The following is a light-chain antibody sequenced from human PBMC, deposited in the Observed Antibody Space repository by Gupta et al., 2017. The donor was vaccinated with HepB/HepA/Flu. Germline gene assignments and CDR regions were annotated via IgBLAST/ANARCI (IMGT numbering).Light chain of an antibody. CDR2: DAP. V-gene: IGKV3-11*01. CDR3: QQRSNWRWT. J-gene: IGKJ1*01. CDR1: QSVSSY. Sequence: EIVLTQSPATLSLSPRERATLSCRASQSVSSYLAWYQQKPGQAPRLLIYDAPNRATGIPARFSGSGSGTDFTLTISSLEPEDFAVYYCQQRSNWRWTFGQGTKVEIK.